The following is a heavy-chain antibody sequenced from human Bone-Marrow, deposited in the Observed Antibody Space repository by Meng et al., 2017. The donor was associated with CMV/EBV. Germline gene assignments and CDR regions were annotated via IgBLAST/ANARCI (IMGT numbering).Heavy chain of an antibody. CDR3: ARDRGSSYYSVYGMDV. Sequence: ASVKVSCKASGYTFTGYYMHWVRQAPGQGLEWMGWINPNSGGTNYAQKFQGRVTMTRDTSISTAYMELSRLRSDDTAVYYCARDRGSSYYSVYGMDVCGQGTTVTVSS. V-gene: IGHV1-2*02. J-gene: IGHJ6*02. CDR2: INPNSGGT. CDR1: GYTFTGYY. D-gene: IGHD2-15*01.